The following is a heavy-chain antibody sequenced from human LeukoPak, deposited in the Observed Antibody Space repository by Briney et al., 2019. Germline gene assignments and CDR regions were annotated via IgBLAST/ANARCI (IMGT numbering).Heavy chain of an antibody. CDR1: GFTFSSYE. J-gene: IGHJ6*03. Sequence: QPGGSLRLSCAASGFTFSSYEMNWVRQAPGKGLEWVSYISSSGSTIYYADSVKGRFTISRDNAKNSLYLQMNSLRAEDMALYYCAKGSGSYLNYYHMDVWGKGTTVTVSS. V-gene: IGHV3-48*03. CDR3: AKGSGSYLNYYHMDV. D-gene: IGHD1-26*01. CDR2: ISSSGSTI.